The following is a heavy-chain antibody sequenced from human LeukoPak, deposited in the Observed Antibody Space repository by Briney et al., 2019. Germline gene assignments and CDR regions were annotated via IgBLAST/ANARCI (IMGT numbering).Heavy chain of an antibody. D-gene: IGHD3-16*01. CDR3: ARDLGYDYVWGSYRGIDY. V-gene: IGHV1-3*01. CDR2: INAGNGNT. Sequence: ASVKVSCKASGYTFTSYAMHWVRQAPGQRLEWMGWINAGNGNTKYSQKFQGRVTITRDTSTSTVYMELSSLRSEDTAVYYCARDLGYDYVWGSYRGIDYWGQGTLVTVSS. CDR1: GYTFTSYA. J-gene: IGHJ4*02.